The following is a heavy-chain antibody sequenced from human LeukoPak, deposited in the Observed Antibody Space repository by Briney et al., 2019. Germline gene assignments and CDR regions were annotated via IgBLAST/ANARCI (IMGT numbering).Heavy chain of an antibody. J-gene: IGHJ4*02. V-gene: IGHV3-73*01. Sequence: GGSLRLSCAASGFTFSGSAVHWVRQASGKGLEWVGRIRSKPNSYATAYAASVKGRFTISRDDSKNTAYLQMNSLRTEDTAVYYCTTREDTAMVAFDYWGQGTLVTVSS. D-gene: IGHD5-18*01. CDR1: GFTFSGSA. CDR3: TTREDTAMVAFDY. CDR2: IRSKPNSYAT.